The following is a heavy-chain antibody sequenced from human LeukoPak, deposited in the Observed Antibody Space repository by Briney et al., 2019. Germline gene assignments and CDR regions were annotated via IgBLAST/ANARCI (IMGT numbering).Heavy chain of an antibody. D-gene: IGHD5-18*01. CDR1: GFTFSSYA. CDR2: ISYDGSNK. Sequence: GRSLRLSCAASGFTFSSYAMHWVRQAPGKGLEWVAVISYDGSNKYYADSVKGRFTISRDNSKNTLYLQMNSLRAEDTAVYYCAKDPPGGNSYGSLWGQGTLVTVSS. CDR3: AKDPPGGNSYGSL. J-gene: IGHJ4*02. V-gene: IGHV3-30-3*01.